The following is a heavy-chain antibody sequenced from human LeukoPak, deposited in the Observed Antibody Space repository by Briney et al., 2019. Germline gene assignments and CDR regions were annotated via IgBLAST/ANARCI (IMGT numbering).Heavy chain of an antibody. Sequence: SETLSLTCTVSGGSISSGDYYWSWIRQPPGKGLEWIGYIYYSGSTYYNPSLKSRVTISVDTSKNQFSLKLNSVTAADTAVYYCATIRVDIAVAYFDYWGQGTLVTVSS. CDR2: IYYSGST. V-gene: IGHV4-30-4*01. J-gene: IGHJ4*02. D-gene: IGHD6-19*01. CDR1: GGSISSGDYY. CDR3: ATIRVDIAVAYFDY.